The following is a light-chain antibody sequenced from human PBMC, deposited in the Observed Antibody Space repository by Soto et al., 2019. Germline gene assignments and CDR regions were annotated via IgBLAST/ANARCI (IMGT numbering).Light chain of an antibody. V-gene: IGKV1-5*01. Sequence: DMQMTQSPSTLSASVGDRVTITCRASQNINRWLAWYQQRPGKAPKLLMYDASTLESGVPSRFSGSGSGTEFTLTISSLQPDDSATYYGQHYDSFFGEGTKRETK. CDR3: QHYDSF. CDR1: QNINRW. J-gene: IGKJ2*01. CDR2: DAS.